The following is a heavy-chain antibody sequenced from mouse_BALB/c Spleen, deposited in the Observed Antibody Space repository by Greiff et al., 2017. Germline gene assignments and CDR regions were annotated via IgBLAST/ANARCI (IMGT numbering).Heavy chain of an antibody. Sequence: QVQLQQPGAELVKPGASVKLSCKVSGYTFTSYWMHWVKQRPGQGLEWIGEINPSNGRTNYNEKFKSKATLTVDKSSSTAYMQLSSLTSEDSAVYYCARIRLLYAMDYWGQGTSVTVSS. V-gene: IGHV1S81*02. CDR3: ARIRLLYAMDY. CDR1: GYTFTSYW. J-gene: IGHJ4*01. CDR2: INPSNGRT. D-gene: IGHD1-2*01.